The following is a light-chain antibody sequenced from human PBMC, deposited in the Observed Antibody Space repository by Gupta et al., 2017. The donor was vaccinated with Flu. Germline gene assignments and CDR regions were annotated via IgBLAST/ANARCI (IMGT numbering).Light chain of an antibody. J-gene: IGKJ2*01. CDR3: QQYDSLPYT. V-gene: IGKV1-33*01. CDR2: DGA. Sequence: LNWFQQKKGEAPKLLIYDGAILETGVTSRFSGSGSGTHFTLTISDLQPEDFATYHCQQYDSLPYTFGQGTTLDFK.